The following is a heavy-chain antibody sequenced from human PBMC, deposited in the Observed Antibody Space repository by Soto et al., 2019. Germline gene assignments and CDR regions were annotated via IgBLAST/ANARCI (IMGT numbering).Heavy chain of an antibody. CDR2: ISSSSSTI. V-gene: IGHV3-11*04. J-gene: IGHJ3*02. CDR3: ATNTYYDILTGSHDAFDI. Sequence: GGSLRLSCAASGFTFSDYYMSWIRQAPGKGLEWVSYISSSSSTIYYADSVKGRFTISRDNAKNSLYLQMNSLRAEDTAVYYCATNTYYDILTGSHDAFDIWGQGTMVTVSS. CDR1: GFTFSDYY. D-gene: IGHD3-9*01.